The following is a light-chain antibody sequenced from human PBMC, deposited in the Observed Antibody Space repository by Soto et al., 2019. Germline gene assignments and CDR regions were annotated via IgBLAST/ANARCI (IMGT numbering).Light chain of an antibody. CDR1: QSISTY. J-gene: IGKJ2*02. CDR3: QQSYSTPCT. CDR2: SAS. Sequence: DIQMTQSPSSLSASVGDRVTISCRASQSISTYFNAYQQKAGKAPKFLIYSASSLQSGVPSRFSNSGSRTDFTLTIRSLQPEDFASYYCQQSYSTPCTCGEGTKREIK. V-gene: IGKV1-39*01.